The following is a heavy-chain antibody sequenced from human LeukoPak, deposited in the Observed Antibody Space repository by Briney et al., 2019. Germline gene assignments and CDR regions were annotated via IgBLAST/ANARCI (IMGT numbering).Heavy chain of an antibody. Sequence: GESLQISCQGSGSSFTSYWIGWVRQLPGKGLEWMGIIYPGDSDTTYSPSFQGQVTISADKSISTAYLQWSSLKASDTAMYYCARGGTAGYSGYDYWGQGTLVTVSS. V-gene: IGHV5-51*01. D-gene: IGHD5-12*01. CDR2: IYPGDSDT. J-gene: IGHJ4*02. CDR1: GSSFTSYW. CDR3: ARGGTAGYSGYDY.